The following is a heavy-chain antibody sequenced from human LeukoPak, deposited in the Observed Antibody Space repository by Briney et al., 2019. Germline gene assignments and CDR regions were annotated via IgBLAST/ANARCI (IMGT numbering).Heavy chain of an antibody. V-gene: IGHV3-33*01. J-gene: IGHJ4*02. CDR2: IWYDGSNK. CDR1: GFTFSSYG. D-gene: IGHD3-22*01. Sequence: GGSLRLSCAASGFTFSSYGMHWVRQAPGKGLEWVAVIWYDGSNKYYADSVKGRFTISRDNSKNTLYLQMNSLRAEDTAVYYCARAGYYDSSGYGFDYWGQGTLVTVSS. CDR3: ARAGYYDSSGYGFDY.